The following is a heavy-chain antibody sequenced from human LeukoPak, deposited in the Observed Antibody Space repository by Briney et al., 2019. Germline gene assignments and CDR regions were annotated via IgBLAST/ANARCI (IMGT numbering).Heavy chain of an antibody. J-gene: IGHJ4*02. CDR3: ARGHRTAAYDSSGSDY. D-gene: IGHD3-22*01. CDR2: ISACNGNT. V-gene: IGHV1-18*01. CDR1: GYTFTSYG. Sequence: ASVKASCKASGYTFTSYGISWVRRAPGQGLEWMGWISACNGNTKYAQKLQGRVTMTTDTSTSTAYMELRSLRSDDTAVFYCARGHRTAAYDSSGSDYWGQGTLVTVS.